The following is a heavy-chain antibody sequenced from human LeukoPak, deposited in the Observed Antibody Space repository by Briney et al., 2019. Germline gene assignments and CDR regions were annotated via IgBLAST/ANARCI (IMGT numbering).Heavy chain of an antibody. D-gene: IGHD1-26*01. J-gene: IGHJ4*02. V-gene: IGHV4-34*01. CDR2: INHSGST. Sequence: SETLSLTCAVYGGSFSGYYWSWIRQPPGKGLEWIGEINHSGSTNYNPSLKSRVTISVDTSKNQFSLKLSSVTAADTAVYYCARHTSGSYYDYWGQGTLVTVSS. CDR1: GGSFSGYY. CDR3: ARHTSGSYYDY.